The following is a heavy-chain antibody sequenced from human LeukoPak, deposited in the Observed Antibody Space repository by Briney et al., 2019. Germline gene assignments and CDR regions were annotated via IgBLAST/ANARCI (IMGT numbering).Heavy chain of an antibody. CDR1: GFTVNRNC. V-gene: IGHV3-53*01. Sequence: GGSMRLSCAASGFTVNRNCMGWVRQAPGKGLEWVSLIYGGGGTYYANSVKGRFTISRDYSKNTLYLQMNSLRVEDTAVYYCARDSCYGSGSYNRYTFDYWCQGTLVTVSS. CDR3: ARDSCYGSGSYNRYTFDY. D-gene: IGHD3-10*01. J-gene: IGHJ4*02. CDR2: IYGGGGT.